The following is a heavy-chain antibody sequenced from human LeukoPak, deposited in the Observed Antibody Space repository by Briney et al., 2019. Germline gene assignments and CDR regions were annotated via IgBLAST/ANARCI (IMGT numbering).Heavy chain of an antibody. J-gene: IGHJ3*02. CDR3: AKDLGYSSDWLDAFDI. Sequence: PGGSLRLSCAASGFTFSSYGMHWVRQAPGKGLEWVAVISYDGSNKYYADSVKGRFTISRDNSKNTLYLQMNSLRAEDTAVYYCAKDLGYSSDWLDAFDIWGQGTMVTVSS. CDR2: ISYDGSNK. D-gene: IGHD6-19*01. V-gene: IGHV3-30*18. CDR1: GFTFSSYG.